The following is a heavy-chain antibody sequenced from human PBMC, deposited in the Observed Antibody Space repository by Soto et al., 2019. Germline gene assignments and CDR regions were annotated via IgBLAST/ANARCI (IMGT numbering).Heavy chain of an antibody. CDR1: GFTFSSYG. CDR3: AKERYYFDY. V-gene: IGHV3-30*18. CDR2: ISYDGSNK. J-gene: IGHJ4*02. Sequence: GGSLRLSCAASGFTFSSYGMHWVRQAPGKGLEWVAVISYDGSNKYYADSVKGRFTITRDNSKNTLYLQMNSLRAEDTAVYYCAKERYYFDYWGQGTLVTVSS.